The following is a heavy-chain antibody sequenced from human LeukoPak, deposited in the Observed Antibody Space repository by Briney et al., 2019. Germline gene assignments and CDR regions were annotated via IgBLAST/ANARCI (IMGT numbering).Heavy chain of an antibody. CDR3: ARAGDSSSWAYVDY. D-gene: IGHD6-13*01. J-gene: IGHJ4*02. V-gene: IGHV4-59*01. Sequence: SETLSLTCTVSGGSISSYYWSWIRQPPGKGLEWIGYIYYSGSTNYSPSLKSRVTISVDTSKNQFSLKLSSVTAADTAIYYCARAGDSSSWAYVDYWGQGTLVTVSS. CDR1: GGSISSYY. CDR2: IYYSGST.